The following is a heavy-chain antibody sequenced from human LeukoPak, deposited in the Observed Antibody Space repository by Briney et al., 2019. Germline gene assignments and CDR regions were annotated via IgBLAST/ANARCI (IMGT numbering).Heavy chain of an antibody. V-gene: IGHV3-21*01. CDR3: ARDMRDGYNSPFDY. CDR1: GFTFSSYS. CDR2: ISSSSSYI. Sequence: GGSLRLSCAASGFTFSSYSMNWVRQAPGKGLEWVSSISSSSSYIYYAGSVKGRFTISRDNAKNSLYLQMNSLRAEDTAVYYCARDMRDGYNSPFDYWGQGTLVTVSS. D-gene: IGHD5-24*01. J-gene: IGHJ4*02.